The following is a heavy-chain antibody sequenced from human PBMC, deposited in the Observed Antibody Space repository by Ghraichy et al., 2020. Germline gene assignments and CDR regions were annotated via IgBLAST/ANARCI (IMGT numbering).Heavy chain of an antibody. J-gene: IGHJ6*02. CDR1: GYTFTSYG. CDR3: VRDWDYDMDV. D-gene: IGHD7-27*01. Sequence: ASVKFSCKTSGYTFTSYGVSWVRQAPGQGLEWVGWISASDDRTNYAQKFQGRVTVTADASTSTSFMELRNLRSDDTAVYYCVRDWDYDMDVWGQGATVTVSS. CDR2: ISASDDRT. V-gene: IGHV1-18*01.